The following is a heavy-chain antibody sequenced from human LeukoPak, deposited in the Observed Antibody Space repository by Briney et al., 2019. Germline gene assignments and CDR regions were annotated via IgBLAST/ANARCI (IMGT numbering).Heavy chain of an antibody. J-gene: IGHJ4*02. V-gene: IGHV4-59*08. CDR2: IYYSGST. Sequence: PSETLSLTCTVSGGSISSYYWSWIRQPPGKVLEWIGYIYYSGSTNYNPSLKSRVTISVDTSKNQFSLKLSSVTAADTAVYYCARFPVIAVSPWGGDYWGQGTLVTVSS. CDR1: GGSISSYY. CDR3: ARFPVIAVSPWGGDY. D-gene: IGHD6-19*01.